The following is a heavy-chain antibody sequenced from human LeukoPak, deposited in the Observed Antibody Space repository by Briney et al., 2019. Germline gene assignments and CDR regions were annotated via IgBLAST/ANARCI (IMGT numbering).Heavy chain of an antibody. V-gene: IGHV3-23*01. CDR2: ISGSGGST. Sequence: GGSLRLSCAASGFTFSSYAMSWVRQALGKGLEWVSAISGSGGSTYYAGSVKGRFTISRDNSKNTLYLQMNSLRAEDTAVYYCAKVMTRTMVRGVPPSDYWGQGTLVTVSS. CDR1: GFTFSSYA. CDR3: AKVMTRTMVRGVPPSDY. D-gene: IGHD3-10*01. J-gene: IGHJ4*02.